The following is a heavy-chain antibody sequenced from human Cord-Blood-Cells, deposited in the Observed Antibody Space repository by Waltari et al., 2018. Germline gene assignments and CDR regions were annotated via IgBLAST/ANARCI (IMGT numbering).Heavy chain of an antibody. J-gene: IGHJ4*02. V-gene: IGHV3-30-3*01. D-gene: IGHD2-21*02. CDR1: GLPFSSYA. Sequence: QVQLVESGGGVVQPGRSLRPSCAASGLPFSSYAQHWACQAPGKGLGWVAVISYDGINKYFADSVKGRFTISRDNSKNTLYLQMNSLRAEDTAVYYCARGLRVVTLDYWGQGTLVTVSS. CDR3: ARGLRVVTLDY. CDR2: ISYDGINK.